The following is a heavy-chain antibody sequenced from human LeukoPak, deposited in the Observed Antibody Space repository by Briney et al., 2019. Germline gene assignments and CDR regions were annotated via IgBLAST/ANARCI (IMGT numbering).Heavy chain of an antibody. Sequence: ASVKVSCKASGYTFTSYDINWVRQATGQGLEWMGGMNPNSGNTGYAQTFQGRVTITRNTSIRTAYMELSSLRSENTAVYYWARRSSSWYPPVGYYYYMDVWGKGTTVTVSS. D-gene: IGHD6-13*01. CDR2: MNPNSGNT. J-gene: IGHJ6*03. CDR3: ARRSSSWYPPVGYYYYMDV. CDR1: GYTFTSYD. V-gene: IGHV1-8*03.